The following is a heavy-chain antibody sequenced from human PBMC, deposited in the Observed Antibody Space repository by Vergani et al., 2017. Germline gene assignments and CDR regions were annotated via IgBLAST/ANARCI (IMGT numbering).Heavy chain of an antibody. CDR2: IIPILGIA. D-gene: IGHD4-17*01. J-gene: IGHJ4*02. CDR1: GGTFSSYA. CDR3: AGDDYGDPWEN. V-gene: IGHV1-69*04. Sequence: QVQLVQSGAEVKKPGSSVKVSCKASGGTFSSYAISWVRQAPGQGLEWMGRIIPILGIANYAQKVQCRVTITADKSTSTAYMELGSLGSEATAVYYGAGDDYGDPWENWGQGTLVTVSS.